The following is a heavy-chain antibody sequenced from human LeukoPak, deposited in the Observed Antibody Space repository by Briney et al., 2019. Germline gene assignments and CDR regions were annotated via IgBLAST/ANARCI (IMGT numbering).Heavy chain of an antibody. CDR1: GGSISSGSYY. D-gene: IGHD4-17*01. V-gene: IGHV4-61*02. J-gene: IGHJ4*02. Sequence: SQTLSLTCTVSGGSISSGSYYWSWIRQPAGKGLEWIGRIYTSGSTNYNPSLKSRVTISVDTSKNQFSLKLSSVTAADTAVYYCARDSTPYGDYVLLDYWGQGTLVTVSS. CDR2: IYTSGST. CDR3: ARDSTPYGDYVLLDY.